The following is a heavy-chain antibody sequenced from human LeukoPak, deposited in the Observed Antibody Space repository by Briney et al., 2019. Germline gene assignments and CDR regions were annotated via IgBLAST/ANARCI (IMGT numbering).Heavy chain of an antibody. Sequence: GGSLGLSCAASGFTFSSYWMSWVRQAPGKGLEWVANIRHDGSEKYYVDSVKGRFTISRDNAKDSLYLQMNSLRVEDTAVYYCARGGSRQYNFWGQGTLVTASS. CDR2: IRHDGSEK. CDR1: GFTFSSYW. J-gene: IGHJ4*02. CDR3: ARGGSRQYNF. V-gene: IGHV3-7*01. D-gene: IGHD5-18*01.